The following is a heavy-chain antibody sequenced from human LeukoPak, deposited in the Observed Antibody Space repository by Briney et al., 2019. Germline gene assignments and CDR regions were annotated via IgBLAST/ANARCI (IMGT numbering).Heavy chain of an antibody. Sequence: AASVKVSCKASGYTFTSYGISWVRQAPGQGLEWMGWISAYNGNTNYAQKLQGRVTMTTDTSTSTAYMELRSLRSDDTAVYYCARDYLRRSSWYPAFDIWGQGTMVTVSP. CDR2: ISAYNGNT. J-gene: IGHJ3*02. CDR1: GYTFTSYG. CDR3: ARDYLRRSSWYPAFDI. V-gene: IGHV1-18*01. D-gene: IGHD6-13*01.